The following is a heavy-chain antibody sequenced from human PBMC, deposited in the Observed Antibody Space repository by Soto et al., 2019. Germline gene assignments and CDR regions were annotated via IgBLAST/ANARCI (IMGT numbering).Heavy chain of an antibody. V-gene: IGHV4-30-4*01. CDR3: ARGGPHYCDSSGPPASWFDP. Sequence: SETLSLTCTVSGGSISSGDYYWSWIRQPPGKGLEWNGYIYYSGSTYYNPSLKSRVTIPVDTSMNQFSLKLSFVTAADRAVYYCARGGPHYCDSSGPPASWFDPWGQGTLVTVSS. D-gene: IGHD3-22*01. CDR2: IYYSGST. CDR1: GGSISSGDYY. J-gene: IGHJ5*02.